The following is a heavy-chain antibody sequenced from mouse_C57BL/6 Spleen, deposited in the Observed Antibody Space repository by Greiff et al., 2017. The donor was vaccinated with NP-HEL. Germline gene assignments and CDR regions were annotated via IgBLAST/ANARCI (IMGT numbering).Heavy chain of an antibody. CDR3: ARSSSYAMDY. Sequence: QVQLKQSGAELARPGASVKMSCKASGYTFTSYTMHWVKQRPGQGLEWIGYINPSSGYTKYNQKFKDKATLTADKSSSTAYMQLSSLTSEDSAVYYCARSSSYAMDYWGQGTSVTVSS. CDR2: INPSSGYT. J-gene: IGHJ4*01. CDR1: GYTFTSYT. V-gene: IGHV1-4*01.